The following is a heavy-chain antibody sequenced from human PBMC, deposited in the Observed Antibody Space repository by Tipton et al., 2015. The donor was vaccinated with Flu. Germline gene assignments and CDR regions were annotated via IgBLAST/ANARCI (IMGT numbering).Heavy chain of an antibody. CDR2: IYYSGST. D-gene: IGHD3-22*01. V-gene: IGHV4-59*01. J-gene: IGHJ4*02. Sequence: TLSLTCTVSGGSISSYYWSWIRQPPGKGLEWIGYIYYSGSTNYNPSLKSRVTISVDTSKNQFSLKLSSVTAADTAVYYCARVRDYYDSSGYSPYYFDYWGQGTLVTVSS. CDR1: GGSISSYY. CDR3: ARVRDYYDSSGYSPYYFDY.